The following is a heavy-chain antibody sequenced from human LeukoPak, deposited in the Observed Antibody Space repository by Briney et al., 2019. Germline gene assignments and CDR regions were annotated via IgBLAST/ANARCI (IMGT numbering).Heavy chain of an antibody. CDR1: GGSISSSSYY. Sequence: SETLSLTCTVSGGSISSSSYYWGWIRQPPGKGLEWIGEINHSGSTNYNPSLKSRVTISVDTSKNQFSLKLSSVTAADTAVYYCARDNDELGLDPFDYWGQGTLVTVSS. CDR2: INHSGST. D-gene: IGHD1-1*01. V-gene: IGHV4-39*07. J-gene: IGHJ4*02. CDR3: ARDNDELGLDPFDY.